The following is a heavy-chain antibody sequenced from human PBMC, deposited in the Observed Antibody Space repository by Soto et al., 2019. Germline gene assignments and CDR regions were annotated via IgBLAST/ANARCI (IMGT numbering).Heavy chain of an antibody. D-gene: IGHD3-22*01. J-gene: IGHJ4*02. CDR2: INPSGGST. Sequence: ASVKVSCKASGYTFTSYYMHWVRQAPGQGLEWMGIINPSGGSTSYAQKFQGRVTMTRDTSTSTIYMELSSLRSEDTAVYYCARDDSSGYYLSYWGQGTLVTVSS. CDR3: ARDDSSGYYLSY. CDR1: GYTFTSYY. V-gene: IGHV1-46*01.